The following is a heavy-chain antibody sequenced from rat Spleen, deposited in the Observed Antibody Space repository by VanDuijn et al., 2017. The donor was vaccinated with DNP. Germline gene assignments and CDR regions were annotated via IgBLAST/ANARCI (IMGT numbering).Heavy chain of an antibody. D-gene: IGHD1-11*01. J-gene: IGHJ4*01. CDR1: GFTFRNYG. CDR3: ATFEGRDA. V-gene: IGHV5S13*01. CDR2: ITNSGGST. Sequence: EVQLVESGGGLVQPGRSLKLSCAASGFTFRNYGMAWVRQAPTKGLEWVASITNSGGSTYYRDSVKGRFTISRDNAKSTLYLQMDSLRSEDTATYYCATFEGRDAWGQGTSVTVSS.